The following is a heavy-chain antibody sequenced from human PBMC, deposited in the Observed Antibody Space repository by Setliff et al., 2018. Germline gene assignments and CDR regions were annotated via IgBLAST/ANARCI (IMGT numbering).Heavy chain of an antibody. J-gene: IGHJ4*02. CDR3: ARGRDPAYYYDSGGYYWDY. Sequence: ASVKVSCKASGYTFTNYDINWVRQATGQGLEWIGWMNPNSGNTGYAQKFQGRVTMTTDTSTGTAYMEVRSLRSDDTAVYYCARGRDPAYYYDSGGYYWDYWGQGTLVTVSS. CDR2: MNPNSGNT. CDR1: GYTFTNYD. V-gene: IGHV1-8*01. D-gene: IGHD3-22*01.